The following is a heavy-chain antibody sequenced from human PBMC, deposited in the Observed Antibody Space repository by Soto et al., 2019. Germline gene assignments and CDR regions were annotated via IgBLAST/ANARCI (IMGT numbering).Heavy chain of an antibody. CDR2: IRSKAYGGTT. Sequence: GGPLRLACKASEFTFGDFAMSCVRKDPGQGLEWVGFIRSKAYGGTTEYAASVTGRSTISRDDSKTTAYLQMNSLKPEDTAVYYCPRRSVAGPSWGQGTLVTVSS. V-gene: IGHV3-49*04. CDR3: PRRSVAGPS. D-gene: IGHD6-19*01. J-gene: IGHJ4*02. CDR1: EFTFGDFA.